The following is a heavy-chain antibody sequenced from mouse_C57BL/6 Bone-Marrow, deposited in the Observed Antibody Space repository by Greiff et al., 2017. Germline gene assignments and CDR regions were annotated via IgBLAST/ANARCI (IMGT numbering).Heavy chain of an antibody. CDR1: GFTFSDYG. CDR2: ISSGSSTI. Sequence: EVPLVESGGGLVKPGGSLKLSCAASGFTFSDYGMHWVRQAPEKGLEWVAYISSGSSTIYDADKVKGRFTITRDNAKNTLFLQRTSLRSEDTAMYYCAGGRDCERNCAMDYWGQGTSVTVSS. V-gene: IGHV5-17*01. J-gene: IGHJ4*01. CDR3: AGGRDCERNCAMDY. D-gene: IGHD6-1*01.